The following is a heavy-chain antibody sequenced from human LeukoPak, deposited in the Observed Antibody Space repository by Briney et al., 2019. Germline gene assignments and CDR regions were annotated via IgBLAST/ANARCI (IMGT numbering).Heavy chain of an antibody. Sequence: SETLSLTCTVSGGSISSGSYYWSWIRQPAGKGQEWIGRIYTSGSTNYNPSLKSRVTISVDTSKNQFSLKLSSVTAADTAVYYCAREGGTRYSSGWYASGGMDVWGQGTTVTVSS. D-gene: IGHD6-19*01. V-gene: IGHV4-61*02. J-gene: IGHJ6*02. CDR2: IYTSGST. CDR1: GGSISSGSYY. CDR3: AREGGTRYSSGWYASGGMDV.